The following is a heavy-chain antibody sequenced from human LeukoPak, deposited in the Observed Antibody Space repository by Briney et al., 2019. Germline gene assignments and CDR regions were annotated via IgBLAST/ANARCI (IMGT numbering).Heavy chain of an antibody. V-gene: IGHV3-74*01. CDR1: GFTFSSSW. D-gene: IGHD3-10*01. CDR2: INTDGSST. Sequence: SGGSLRLSCAASGFTFSSSWMHWVRQPPGKGPVWVSRINTDGSSTSYADSVKGRFTISRDNAKNTLYLQMNSLRAEDTAVYYCARDLRGVIPGVDWGQGSTVTVSS. CDR3: ARDLRGVIPGVD. J-gene: IGHJ4*02.